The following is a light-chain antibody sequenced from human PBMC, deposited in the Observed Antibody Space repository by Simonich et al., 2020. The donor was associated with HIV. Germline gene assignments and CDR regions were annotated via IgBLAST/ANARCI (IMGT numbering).Light chain of an antibody. V-gene: IGKV1-5*03. J-gene: IGKJ1*01. CDR3: QQYNSIPRT. Sequence: IQLTQSPSPLSASIVDRVTITCRASQSISSWLAWYQQKPGKATKLLIYKASSLESGVPSRFSGSGYGTEFTLTSSSLQPDDFATYYCQQYNSIPRTFGQGTKVEIK. CDR1: QSISSW. CDR2: KAS.